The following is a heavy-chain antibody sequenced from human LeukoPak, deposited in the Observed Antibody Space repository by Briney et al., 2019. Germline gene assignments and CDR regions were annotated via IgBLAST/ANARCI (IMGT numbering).Heavy chain of an antibody. D-gene: IGHD2-21*02. CDR3: AREIVVVTASRLLAQYYYYGMDV. V-gene: IGHV3-11*01. J-gene: IGHJ6*02. Sequence: PGGSLRLSCAASGFTFSDYYMSWIRQAPGKGLEWVSYISSSSSTIYYADSVKGRFTISRDNSKNSLYLQMNSLRAEDTALYYCAREIVVVTASRLLAQYYYYGMDVWGQGTTVTVSS. CDR2: ISSSSSTI. CDR1: GFTFSDYY.